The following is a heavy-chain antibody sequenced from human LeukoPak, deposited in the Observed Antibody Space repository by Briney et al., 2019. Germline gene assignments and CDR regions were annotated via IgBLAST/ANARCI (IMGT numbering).Heavy chain of an antibody. D-gene: IGHD6-25*01. CDR1: GASVSSSAYY. Sequence: SETLSLTCTVSGASVSSSAYYWGWIRQPPGKGLEWIGSVYYSGSTYYNPSLKSRVTISVDTSKNQFSLKLSSVTAADTAVYYCARLFSIAAAKVDYWGQGTLVTVSS. J-gene: IGHJ4*02. CDR3: ARLFSIAAAKVDY. V-gene: IGHV4-39*01. CDR2: VYYSGST.